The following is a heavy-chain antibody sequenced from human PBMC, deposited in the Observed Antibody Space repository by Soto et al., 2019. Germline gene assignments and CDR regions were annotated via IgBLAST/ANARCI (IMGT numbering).Heavy chain of an antibody. CDR1: GYTFTGYY. Sequence: VQLVQSGAEVKKPGASVKVSCKASGYTFTGYYMHWVRQAPGQGLEWMGWINPNSGGTNYAQKFQGWVTMTRDTSISTAYMELSRLRSDDTAVYYCARGRQYYDFWSGYADYYFDYWGQGTLVTVSS. J-gene: IGHJ4*02. V-gene: IGHV1-2*04. CDR2: INPNSGGT. D-gene: IGHD3-3*01. CDR3: ARGRQYYDFWSGYADYYFDY.